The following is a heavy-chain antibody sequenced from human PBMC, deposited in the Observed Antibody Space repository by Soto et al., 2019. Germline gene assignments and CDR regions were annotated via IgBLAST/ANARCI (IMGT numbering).Heavy chain of an antibody. CDR1: GYTFTAYA. V-gene: IGHV1-3*05. D-gene: IGHD3-16*02. Sequence: QVQLAQSGAEERKPGASVKVSCEATGYTFTAYAMHWVRQAPGQRLEWMGWINPANGNTKYSQKFQGRLTITSDTSANSVYMDLNSLTSEDTAMYYCTRSAISPYGGLIGPFDYWGQGNVVTVSS. J-gene: IGHJ4*02. CDR3: TRSAISPYGGLIGPFDY. CDR2: INPANGNT.